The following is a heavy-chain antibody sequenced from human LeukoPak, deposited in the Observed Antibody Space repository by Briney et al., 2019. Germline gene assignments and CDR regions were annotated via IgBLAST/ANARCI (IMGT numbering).Heavy chain of an antibody. CDR3: ARDRDWAFDY. Sequence: PGGSLRLSCAASGFTFSDYYMSWVRQAPGKGLEWVSYITSSSTFTNYADSVQGRFTISRDNAKNSLYLQMNSLRDEDTAVYYCARDRDWAFDYWGQGTLVTVSS. CDR2: ITSSSTFT. CDR1: GFTFSDYY. V-gene: IGHV3-11*06. J-gene: IGHJ4*02. D-gene: IGHD2-21*02.